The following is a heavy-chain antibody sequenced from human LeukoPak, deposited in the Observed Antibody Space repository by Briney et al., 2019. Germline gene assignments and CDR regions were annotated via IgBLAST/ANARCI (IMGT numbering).Heavy chain of an antibody. D-gene: IGHD6-13*01. CDR1: GGSISSGTYY. J-gene: IGHJ4*02. CDR3: ARSIAAAGGGTFDY. CDR2: IYYSGST. V-gene: IGHV4-39*01. Sequence: SETLSLTCIVSGGSISSGTYYWGWIRQPPGKGLEWIGSIYYSGSTYYNPSLKSRVTISVDTSKNQFSLKLSSVTAADTAVYYCARSIAAAGGGTFDYWGQGTLVTVSS.